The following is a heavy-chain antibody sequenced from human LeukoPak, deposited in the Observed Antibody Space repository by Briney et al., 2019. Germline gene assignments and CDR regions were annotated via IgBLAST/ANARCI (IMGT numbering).Heavy chain of an antibody. D-gene: IGHD4-17*01. J-gene: IGHJ3*02. CDR3: ARSRGTVTKVGAFDI. V-gene: IGHV1-69*05. Sequence: SVKVSCKASGGTFSSYAISWVRQAPGQGLEWMGGIIPIFGTANYAQKFQGRVTMTRDTSTSTVYMELSSLRSEDTAVYYCARSRGTVTKVGAFDIWGQGTMVTVSS. CDR2: IIPIFGTA. CDR1: GGTFSSYA.